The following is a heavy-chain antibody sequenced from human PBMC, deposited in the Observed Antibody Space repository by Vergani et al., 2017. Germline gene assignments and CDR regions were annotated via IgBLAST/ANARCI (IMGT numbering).Heavy chain of an antibody. V-gene: IGHV5-51*03. CDR3: AKTHDFSSLYSSYNWFDP. D-gene: IGHD3-3*01. CDR1: GYSITNYW. CDR2: IYAGDSDV. J-gene: IGHJ5*02. Sequence: EVQLVQSGAEVKKPGESLNISCQGSGYSITNYWIAWVRQRPGKGLEWMGIIYAGDSDVRYSPSFQGQVTMSVDKSLSTAYLQWSSLKASDTATYYCAKTHDFSSLYSSYNWFDPWGQGTQVTGSS.